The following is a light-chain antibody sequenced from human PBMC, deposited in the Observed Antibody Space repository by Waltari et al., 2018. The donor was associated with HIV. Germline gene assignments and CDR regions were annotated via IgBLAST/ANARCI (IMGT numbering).Light chain of an antibody. CDR3: ASYVTGGTVI. J-gene: IGLJ2*01. V-gene: IGLV2-14*01. CDR1: SSAVGGYNY. CDR2: EVT. Sequence: QSALTQPASVSGSPGQSIAISCTGTSSAVGGYNYVFWYQQHPGKTPQRIMCEVTSPPSGVSHRVSGSKSGNTASLTISGLQAEDETDYYCASYVTGGTVIFGGGTKLTVV.